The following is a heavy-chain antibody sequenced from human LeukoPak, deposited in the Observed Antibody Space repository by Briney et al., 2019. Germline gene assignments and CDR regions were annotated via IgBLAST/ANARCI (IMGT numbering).Heavy chain of an antibody. D-gene: IGHD3-3*01. J-gene: IGHJ6*02. CDR3: ARDRRITIFGVPKYHYYGMDV. Sequence: ASVKVSCKASGYTFTGYYMHWVRQAPGQGLEWMGWINPNSGGTNYAQKFQGRVTMTRDTSISTAYMELSRLRSDDTAVYYCARDRRITIFGVPKYHYYGMDVWGQGTTVTVSS. CDR2: INPNSGGT. CDR1: GYTFTGYY. V-gene: IGHV1-2*02.